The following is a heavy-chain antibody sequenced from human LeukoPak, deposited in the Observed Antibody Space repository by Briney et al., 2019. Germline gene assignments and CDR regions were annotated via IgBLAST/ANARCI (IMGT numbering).Heavy chain of an antibody. V-gene: IGHV3-66*01. J-gene: IGHJ4*02. CDR1: GFTVSSNY. CDR3: ARARGSYDMIN. Sequence: GGSLRLSCAASGFTVSSNYMSRVRQAPGKGLEWVSVIYSGGSTYYADSVKGRFTISRDNSKNTLYLQMNSLRAEDTAVYYCARARGSYDMINWGQGTLVTVSS. CDR2: IYSGGST. D-gene: IGHD1-26*01.